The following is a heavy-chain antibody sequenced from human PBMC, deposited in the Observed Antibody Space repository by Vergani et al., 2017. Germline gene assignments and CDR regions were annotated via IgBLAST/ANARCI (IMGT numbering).Heavy chain of an antibody. CDR1: GVSIGSNSYY. Sequence: QLQLQESGPGLVKPSETLSLTCTVSGVSIGSNSYYWGWIRQPPGKGLEWIGTIYYTGTTYYNQAHKSRLTISVDTSKNQFSLNLTSVTAADTAVYDCTRHGRSGWAGYLQHWGQGTLVTASS. V-gene: IGHV4-39*01. CDR3: TRHGRSGWAGYLQH. CDR2: IYYTGTT. D-gene: IGHD6-19*01. J-gene: IGHJ1*01.